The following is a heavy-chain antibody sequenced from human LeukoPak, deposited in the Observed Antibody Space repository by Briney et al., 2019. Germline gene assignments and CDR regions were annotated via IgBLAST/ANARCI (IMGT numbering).Heavy chain of an antibody. CDR1: GFTFSNYS. CDR3: AKGRGTTVTAAANY. J-gene: IGHJ4*02. V-gene: IGHV3-23*01. CDR2: ISGTGGTT. D-gene: IGHD4-17*01. Sequence: GGSLRLSCAASGFTFSNYSMSWVRQAPGRGLEWVSTISGTGGTTYYADSVKGRFTISRDNSKNTLFLQFNSLRADDTAVYYCAKGRGTTVTAAANYWGQGTLVTVSS.